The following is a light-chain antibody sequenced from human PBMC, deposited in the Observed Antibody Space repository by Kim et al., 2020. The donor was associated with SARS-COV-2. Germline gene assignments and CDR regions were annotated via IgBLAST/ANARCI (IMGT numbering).Light chain of an antibody. Sequence: DIVMTHSPDSLAVSLGERATLNCKSSQTVLYNSNNKNYLAWYQQKPGKAPKLLIYWASIRESGVSDRFSGSGSETDFTLTISSLRAEDGAVYYCQQYYSTPPSFGQGTKLEI. V-gene: IGKV4-1*01. CDR3: QQYYSTPPS. CDR1: QTVLYNSNNKNY. J-gene: IGKJ2*03. CDR2: WAS.